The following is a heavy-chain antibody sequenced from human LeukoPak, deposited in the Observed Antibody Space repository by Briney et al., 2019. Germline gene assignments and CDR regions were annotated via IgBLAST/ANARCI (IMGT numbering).Heavy chain of an antibody. V-gene: IGHV1-24*01. CDR1: GYTLTELS. J-gene: IGHJ4*02. CDR2: FDPEDGET. Sequence: ASVKVSCKVSGYTLTELSMHWVRQAPGKGLEWMGGFDPEDGETIYAQKFQGRVTMTEDTSTDTAYMELSSLRSEDTAVYYCARPTGQLWYFDYWGQGTLVTVSS. CDR3: ARPTGQLWYFDY. D-gene: IGHD5-18*01.